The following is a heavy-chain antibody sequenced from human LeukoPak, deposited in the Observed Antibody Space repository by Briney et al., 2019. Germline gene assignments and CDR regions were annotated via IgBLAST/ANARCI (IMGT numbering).Heavy chain of an antibody. Sequence: GGSLRLSCAASGFTFSSYWMHWVRQAPGKGLVWVSGINSDGSSTRYADSVKGRFTISRDNAKNTLYLQMNSLRAEDTAVYYCGRDQGHGFDIWGQGTMVAVSS. CDR1: GFTFSSYW. J-gene: IGHJ3*02. CDR3: GRDQGHGFDI. CDR2: INSDGSST. V-gene: IGHV3-74*01.